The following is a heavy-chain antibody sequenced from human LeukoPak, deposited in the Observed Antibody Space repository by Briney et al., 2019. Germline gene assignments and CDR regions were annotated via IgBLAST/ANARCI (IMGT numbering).Heavy chain of an antibody. V-gene: IGHV3-7*01. CDR3: ARAGGTSWADY. CDR1: GFTLSNYW. Sequence: GGSLRLSCAASGFTLSNYWMTWVRQAPGKGLEWVANLKQDGSEKHYVDSVKGRFTISRDNAKNSLYLQMNSLRVEDTAVYYCARAGGTSWADYWGQGTLVTVSS. J-gene: IGHJ4*02. CDR2: LKQDGSEK. D-gene: IGHD6-13*01.